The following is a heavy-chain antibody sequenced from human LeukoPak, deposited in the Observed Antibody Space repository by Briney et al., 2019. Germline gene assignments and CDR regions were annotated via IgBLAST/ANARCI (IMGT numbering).Heavy chain of an antibody. D-gene: IGHD3-22*01. CDR3: ARDNGIWYYDSSGYTRTAYFDY. V-gene: IGHV3-7*01. Sequence: GGSLRLSCAASGFTFSSYWMSWVRQAPGKGLEWVANIKQDGSEKYYVDSVKGRFTISRDNAKNSLYLQMNSLRAEDTAVYYCARDNGIWYYDSSGYTRTAYFDYWGQGTLVTVSS. CDR2: IKQDGSEK. J-gene: IGHJ4*02. CDR1: GFTFSSYW.